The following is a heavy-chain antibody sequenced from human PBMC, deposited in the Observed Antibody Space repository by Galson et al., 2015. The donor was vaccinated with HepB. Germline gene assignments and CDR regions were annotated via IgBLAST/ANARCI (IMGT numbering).Heavy chain of an antibody. CDR3: AGFRRPAARLCDFDY. V-gene: IGHV3-23*01. J-gene: IGHJ4*02. Sequence: SLRLSCAASGFTFSSYAMSWVRQAPGKGLEWVSAISGSGGSTYYADSVKGRFTISRDNSKNTLYLQMNSLRAEDTAVYYCAGFRRPAARLCDFDYWGQGTLVTVSS. CDR2: ISGSGGST. CDR1: GFTFSSYA. D-gene: IGHD2-2*01.